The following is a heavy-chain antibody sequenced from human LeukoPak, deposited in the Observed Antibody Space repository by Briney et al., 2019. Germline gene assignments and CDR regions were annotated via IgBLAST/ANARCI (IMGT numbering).Heavy chain of an antibody. D-gene: IGHD3-3*01. CDR2: ISAYNGNT. J-gene: IGHJ5*02. V-gene: IGHV1-18*01. Sequence: ASVSVSCKASGYTFTIYGISWVRQAPGQGREWVGWISAYNGNTNYAQKLQGRVTMTTDTSTSTAYMELRSLRSDDTAVYYCARVLDPYYDFWSGYYTYNWFDPWGQGTLVTVSS. CDR1: GYTFTIYG. CDR3: ARVLDPYYDFWSGYYTYNWFDP.